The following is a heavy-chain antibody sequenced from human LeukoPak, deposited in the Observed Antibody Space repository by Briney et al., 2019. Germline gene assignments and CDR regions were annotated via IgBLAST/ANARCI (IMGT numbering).Heavy chain of an antibody. J-gene: IGHJ4*02. D-gene: IGHD6-13*01. Sequence: GGSLRLSCAASGFTFSNYGMSWVRQAPGKGLEWVAFIRYDGSNKYYADSVKGRFTISRDNSKNTLYLQMNSLRAEDTAVYYCAKDLGGSSWLFDYWGQGTLVTVSS. CDR1: GFTFSNYG. CDR3: AKDLGGSSWLFDY. CDR2: IRYDGSNK. V-gene: IGHV3-30*02.